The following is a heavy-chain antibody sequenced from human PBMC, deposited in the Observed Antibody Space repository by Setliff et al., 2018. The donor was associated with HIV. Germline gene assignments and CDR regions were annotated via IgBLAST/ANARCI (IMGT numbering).Heavy chain of an antibody. CDR1: GASDISYIW. CDR2: VYHTGST. V-gene: IGHV4-4*02. CDR3: AKYGPNCRSITCDEGYYFDS. D-gene: IGHD2-2*01. J-gene: IGHJ4*02. Sequence: PSETLSLTCAVSGASDISYIWWSWVRQPPGKGLEWIGEVYHTGSTNLNPSLKSRVTISVDTSKNHFSLRLTSVTAADTALYYCAKYGPNCRSITCDEGYYFDSWGQGAQVTVSS.